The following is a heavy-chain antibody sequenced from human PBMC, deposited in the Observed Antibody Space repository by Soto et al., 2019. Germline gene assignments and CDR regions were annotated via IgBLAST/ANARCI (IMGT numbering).Heavy chain of an antibody. J-gene: IGHJ5*02. CDR2: IYYSGST. V-gene: IGHV4-59*08. Sequence: PSGTLSLTCTVSGGSISSYYWSWIRQPPGKGLEWIGYIYYSGSTNYNPSLKSRVTISVDTSKNQFSLKLSSVTAADTAAYYCARYYYGSGSTNWFDPWGQGTLVTVSS. D-gene: IGHD3-10*01. CDR1: GGSISSYY. CDR3: ARYYYGSGSTNWFDP.